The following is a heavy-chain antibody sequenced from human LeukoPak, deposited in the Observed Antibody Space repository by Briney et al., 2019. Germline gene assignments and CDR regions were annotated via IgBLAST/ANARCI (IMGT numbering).Heavy chain of an antibody. Sequence: GGSLRLSCEDSGFTFSSYAMSWVRQAPGKGLEWVSGISASGGSVYYADSVRGRLTISRDNSKKMVYLQMKSLRAEDTALYYYAKGISATRIAVSVWGQGTLVTVSS. CDR1: GFTFSSYA. CDR2: ISASGGSV. J-gene: IGHJ4*02. CDR3: AKGISATRIAVSV. D-gene: IGHD6-19*01. V-gene: IGHV3-23*01.